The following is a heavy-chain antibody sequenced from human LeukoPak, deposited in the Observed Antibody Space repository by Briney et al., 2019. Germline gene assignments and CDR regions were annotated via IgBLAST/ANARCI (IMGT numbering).Heavy chain of an antibody. V-gene: IGHV3-21*01. J-gene: IGHJ4*02. D-gene: IGHD3-3*01. CDR2: ISSRSSYI. CDR1: GFTFSNYS. CDR3: GRGITIFGVVKN. Sequence: PGGSLRLPCAASGFTFSNYSMNWVRQAPGKGLEWVSSISSRSSYIYYPDSVKGRFTISSDNPKNSLYLQMNSLGAEDTAVYYCGRGITIFGVVKNWGQGTLVTVSS.